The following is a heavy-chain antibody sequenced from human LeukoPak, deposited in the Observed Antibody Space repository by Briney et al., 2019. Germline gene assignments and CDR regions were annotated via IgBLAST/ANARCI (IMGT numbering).Heavy chain of an antibody. V-gene: IGHV4-34*01. Sequence: KPSETLSLTCAVYGGSFSGYYWSWIRQPPGKGLEWIGEINHSGSTNYNPSLKSRVTISVDTSKNQFSLKLSSVTAADTAVYYCARAEDSSGYYGSDAFDIWGQGTMVTVSS. J-gene: IGHJ3*02. D-gene: IGHD3-22*01. CDR3: ARAEDSSGYYGSDAFDI. CDR1: GGSFSGYY. CDR2: INHSGST.